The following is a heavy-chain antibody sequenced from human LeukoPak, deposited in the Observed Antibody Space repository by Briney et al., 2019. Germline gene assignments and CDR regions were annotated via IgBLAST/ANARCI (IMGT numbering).Heavy chain of an antibody. CDR3: AKAPIVGATTYSY. CDR2: IRYDGSNK. V-gene: IGHV3-30*02. J-gene: IGHJ4*02. D-gene: IGHD1-26*01. Sequence: GGSLRLSCAASGFTFSSYGMHWVRQAPGKGLEWVAFIRYDGSNKYYADSVKGRFTISRDNSKNTLYLQMNRLRAEDTAVYYCAKAPIVGATTYSYWGQGTLVTVSS. CDR1: GFTFSSYG.